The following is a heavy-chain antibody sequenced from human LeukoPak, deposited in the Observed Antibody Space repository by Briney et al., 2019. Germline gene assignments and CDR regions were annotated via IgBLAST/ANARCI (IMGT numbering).Heavy chain of an antibody. CDR1: GFTFSNYA. CDR2: LTGNGRTT. D-gene: IGHD2-8*02. J-gene: IGHJ4*02. CDR3: ATYRQVLLPFES. V-gene: IGHV3-23*01. Sequence: PGGSLRLSCAASGFTFSNYAMTWVRQAPGKGLEWVSGLTGNGRTTYYADSVKGRFTISRDNSKSTLSLQMNSLRAEDTAIYYCATYRQVLLPFESWGQGTLVTVSS.